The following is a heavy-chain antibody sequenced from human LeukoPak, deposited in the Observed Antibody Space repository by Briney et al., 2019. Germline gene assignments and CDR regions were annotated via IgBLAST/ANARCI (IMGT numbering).Heavy chain of an antibody. J-gene: IGHJ3*02. CDR3: AKDLGYCSSTSCYYDAFDI. CDR2: IYSGGST. CDR1: GFTVSSNY. Sequence: GGSLRLSCAASGFTVSSNYMSWVRQAPGKGLEWVSVIYSGGSTYYADSVKGRFTISRDNSKNTLYLQMNSLRAEDTAVYYCAKDLGYCSSTSCYYDAFDIWGQGTMVTVSS. V-gene: IGHV3-53*05. D-gene: IGHD2-2*01.